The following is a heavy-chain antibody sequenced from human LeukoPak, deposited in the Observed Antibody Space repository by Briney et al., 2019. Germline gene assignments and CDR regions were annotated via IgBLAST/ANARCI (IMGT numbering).Heavy chain of an antibody. CDR3: AREFRTTTWSYDAFDL. CDR1: GYTFTDYY. J-gene: IGHJ3*01. CDR2: INPTSGGT. Sequence: ASVKVSCKASGYTFTDYYIHWVRQAPGQGXEWVGWINPTSGGTNYAQKFQDRVTMTRDTSNNTSYMELSRLRSDDTAVYYCAREFRTTTWSYDAFDLWGQGTMVTVSS. D-gene: IGHD1/OR15-1a*01. V-gene: IGHV1-2*02.